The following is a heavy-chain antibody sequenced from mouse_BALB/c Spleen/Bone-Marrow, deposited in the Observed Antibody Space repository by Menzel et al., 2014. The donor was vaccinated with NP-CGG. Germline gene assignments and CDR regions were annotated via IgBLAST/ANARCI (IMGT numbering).Heavy chain of an antibody. CDR1: GYTFTDYA. CDR2: ISTYSGNT. J-gene: IGHJ4*01. D-gene: IGHD1-1*01. V-gene: IGHV1-67*01. Sequence: VQLQQSGPELVRPGASVKISCKGSGYTFTDYAMHWVKQSHAKSLEWIGVISTYSGNTNYNQKFKGKATMTVDKSYSTAYMELARLTSEDSAIYYCASYGSSYYAMDYWGQGTSVAVSS. CDR3: ASYGSSYYAMDY.